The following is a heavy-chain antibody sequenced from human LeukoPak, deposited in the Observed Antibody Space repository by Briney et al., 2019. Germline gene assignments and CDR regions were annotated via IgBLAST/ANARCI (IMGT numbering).Heavy chain of an antibody. V-gene: IGHV3-53*01. D-gene: IGHD6-19*01. J-gene: IGHJ1*01. CDR2: IYGGGDT. CDR3: AVLTTGWRFQH. CDR1: GITVSDKY. Sequence: PGGSLRLSCAVSGITVSDKYMSWVRQAPGEGLECVSLIYGGGDTYYADSVKGRFTISRDNSKNTLYLQMNSLRAEDTAVYYCAVLTTGWRFQHWGQGTLVTVSS.